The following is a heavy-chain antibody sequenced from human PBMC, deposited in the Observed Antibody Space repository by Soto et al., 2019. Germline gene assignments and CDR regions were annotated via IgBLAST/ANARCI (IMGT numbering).Heavy chain of an antibody. J-gene: IGHJ4*02. Sequence: GGSLRLSCAASGFTLSSYGMHWVRQAPGKGLEWVAVIWYDGSNKYYADSVKGRFTISRDNSKNTLYLQMNSLRAEDTAVYYCAKRIAAAGTGYYFDYWGQGTLVTVSS. V-gene: IGHV3-30*02. CDR2: IWYDGSNK. CDR1: GFTLSSYG. D-gene: IGHD6-13*01. CDR3: AKRIAAAGTGYYFDY.